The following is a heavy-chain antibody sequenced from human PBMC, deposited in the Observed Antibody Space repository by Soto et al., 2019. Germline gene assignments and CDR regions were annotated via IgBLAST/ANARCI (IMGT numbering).Heavy chain of an antibody. D-gene: IGHD3-22*01. Sequence: SVKVSCKASGGTFSSYAISWVRQAPGQGLEWMGGIIPIFGTANYAQKFQGRVTITADESTSTAYMELSSLRSEDTAVYYCARDDPRYDSSGYYYLLYWGQGTLVTVSS. CDR2: IIPIFGTA. CDR3: ARDDPRYDSSGYYYLLY. V-gene: IGHV1-69*13. J-gene: IGHJ4*02. CDR1: GGTFSSYA.